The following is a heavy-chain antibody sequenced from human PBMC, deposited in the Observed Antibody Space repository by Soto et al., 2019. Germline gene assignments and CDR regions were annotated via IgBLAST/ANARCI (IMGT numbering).Heavy chain of an antibody. CDR2: IFYSGTT. D-gene: IGHD1-1*01. CDR3: ARDLWVEPELYYYGMDV. CDR1: GDSISSADYY. J-gene: IGHJ6*02. V-gene: IGHV4-30-4*01. Sequence: SETLSLTCTVSGDSISSADYYWSWIRQTPGKGLEWIGHIFYSGTTYYNPSLKSRLTISVDTSKNHFSLRLTSVTAADTAVYYCARDLWVEPELYYYGMDVWGQGTTVTV.